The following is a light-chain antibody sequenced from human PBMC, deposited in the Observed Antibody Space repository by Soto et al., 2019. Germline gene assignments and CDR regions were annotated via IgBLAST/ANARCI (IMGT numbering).Light chain of an antibody. CDR1: QGINKF. CDR2: DAS. J-gene: IGKJ2*01. Sequence: DIQMTQSPSSLSASVGDRVTITCRASQGINKFLTWFQQKPGKAPESLIYDASILQSGVPSRFSGNGSGTDFSLTISSLQPEDYAMYHCLQYNSYPFTFGQGTKLDIK. V-gene: IGKV1-16*01. CDR3: LQYNSYPFT.